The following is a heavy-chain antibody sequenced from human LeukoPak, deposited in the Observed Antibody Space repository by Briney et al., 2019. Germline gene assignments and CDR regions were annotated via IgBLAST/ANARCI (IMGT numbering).Heavy chain of an antibody. CDR2: ISSSSSYI. CDR1: GFTFRSHS. Sequence: GGSLRLSCAASGFTFRSHSMNWVRQAPGKGLEWVSYISSSSSYIYYADSVKGRFAISRDNAKNSLYLQMNSLRAEDSAIYYCARDPRLEISGMVIAMLDYWGRGTLVTVSS. CDR3: ARDPRLEISGMVIAMLDY. J-gene: IGHJ4*02. V-gene: IGHV3-21*01. D-gene: IGHD3-3*01.